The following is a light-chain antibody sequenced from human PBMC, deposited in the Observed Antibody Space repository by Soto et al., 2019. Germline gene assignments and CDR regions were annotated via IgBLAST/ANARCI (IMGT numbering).Light chain of an antibody. V-gene: IGKV3-20*01. J-gene: IGKJ5*01. CDR3: QHYGSSPPIT. CDR1: QSVSSKY. CDR2: AAS. Sequence: DIVLTQSPGTLSLSPGERATLSCRASQSVSSKYLAWYQQKPGQAPRFLIYAASSRATGIPDRFSGSGSGTDFPLTSSRLEPEDFAVYYCQHYGSSPPITFGQGTRLEIK.